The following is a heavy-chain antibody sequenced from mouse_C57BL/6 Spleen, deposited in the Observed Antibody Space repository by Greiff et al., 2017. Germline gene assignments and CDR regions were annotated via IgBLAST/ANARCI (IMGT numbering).Heavy chain of an antibody. V-gene: IGHV1-61*01. D-gene: IGHD2-1*01. CDR3: AREGAYGNLFAY. Sequence: QVQLQQPGAELVRPGSSVKLSCKASGYTFTSYWMDWVKQRPGQGLEWIGNIYPSDSETHYNQKFKDKATLTVDKSSSTAYMQLSSLTSEDSAVYYCAREGAYGNLFAYWGQGTLVTVSA. CDR1: GYTFTSYW. J-gene: IGHJ3*01. CDR2: IYPSDSET.